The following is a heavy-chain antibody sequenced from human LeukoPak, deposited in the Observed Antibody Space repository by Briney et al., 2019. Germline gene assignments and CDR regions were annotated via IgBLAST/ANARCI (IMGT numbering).Heavy chain of an antibody. Sequence: GGSLRLSCAASGFTFSNYAMNWVRQAPGKGLEWVSGISGSSGTINYAAPVKGRFTISRDNSRNTLYLQMNSLRADDTAVYYCANLNGGNSASLDYWGQGTLVTVSS. CDR3: ANLNGGNSASLDY. J-gene: IGHJ4*02. D-gene: IGHD4-23*01. V-gene: IGHV3-23*01. CDR2: ISGSSGTI. CDR1: GFTFSNYA.